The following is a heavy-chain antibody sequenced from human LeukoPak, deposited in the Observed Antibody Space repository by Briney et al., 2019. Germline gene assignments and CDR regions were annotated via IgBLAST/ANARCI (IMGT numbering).Heavy chain of an antibody. CDR3: ARDTATMGYYYGMDV. D-gene: IGHD2-15*01. V-gene: IGHV4-61*02. Sequence: TLSLTCTLSGGSLSSGSYYCGSVRHPAGTGLECVGRIYTSGSTNYNTSRKSRVTISVDPSKNQFSLKLSSVTAADTAVYYCARDTATMGYYYGMDVWGEGTTVTVSS. CDR2: IYTSGST. J-gene: IGHJ6*04. CDR1: GGSLSSGSYY.